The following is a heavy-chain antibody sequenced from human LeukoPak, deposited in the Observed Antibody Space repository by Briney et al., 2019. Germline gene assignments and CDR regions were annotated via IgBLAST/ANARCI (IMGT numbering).Heavy chain of an antibody. CDR3: AKDRQYSYARSWGLDY. CDR1: GFTFSSYA. CDR2: ISGSGGST. Sequence: PGGSLRLSCAASGFTFSSYAMSWVRQAPGKGLEWVSAISGSGGSTYYADSVKGRFAISRDNSKNTLYLQMNSLRAEDTAVYYCAKDRQYSYARSWGLDYWDQGTLVSVSS. D-gene: IGHD5-18*01. J-gene: IGHJ4*02. V-gene: IGHV3-23*01.